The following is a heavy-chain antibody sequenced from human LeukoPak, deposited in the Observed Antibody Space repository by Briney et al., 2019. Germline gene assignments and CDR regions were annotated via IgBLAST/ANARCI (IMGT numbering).Heavy chain of an antibody. CDR2: IYPGDSDT. Sequence: GESLKISCKASGYSFSTYWIGWVRQMPGKGLEWMGIIYPGDSDTRYSPSFQGQVTISADKSISTAYLQWSSLKASDTAMYYCARPLITETYDAFDIWGQGTMVTVSS. CDR1: GYSFSTYW. D-gene: IGHD3-22*01. CDR3: ARPLITETYDAFDI. J-gene: IGHJ3*02. V-gene: IGHV5-51*01.